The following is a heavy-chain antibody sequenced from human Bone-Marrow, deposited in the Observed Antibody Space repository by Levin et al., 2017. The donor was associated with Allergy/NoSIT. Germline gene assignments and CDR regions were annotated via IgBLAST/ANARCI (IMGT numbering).Heavy chain of an antibody. Sequence: GGSLRLSCAASGFTFSNYAMSWVRQAPGKGLEWVSGISGSGDSTYDGDSVKGRFTISRVNSKNTLYLQMNSLRAEDTAVYYCAKDRDFYGSGSLGNWGQGTLVTVSS. D-gene: IGHD3-10*01. CDR3: AKDRDFYGSGSLGN. CDR1: GFTFSNYA. J-gene: IGHJ4*02. V-gene: IGHV3-23*01. CDR2: ISGSGDST.